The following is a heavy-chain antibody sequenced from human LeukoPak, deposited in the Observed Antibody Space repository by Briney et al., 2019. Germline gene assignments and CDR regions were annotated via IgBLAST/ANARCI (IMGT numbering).Heavy chain of an antibody. CDR3: AKPGGNFWSGFDY. J-gene: IGHJ4*02. CDR1: GFTFSDYG. V-gene: IGHV3-33*06. Sequence: GGSLRLSCTASGFTFSDYGMHWVRQAPGKGLEWVAVIWYDGKNKYYADSVKGRFTISRDNSKNTMYLQLNSLRVEDTAVYYCAKPGGNFWSGFDYWGQGTLVTVSS. CDR2: IWYDGKNK. D-gene: IGHD3-3*01.